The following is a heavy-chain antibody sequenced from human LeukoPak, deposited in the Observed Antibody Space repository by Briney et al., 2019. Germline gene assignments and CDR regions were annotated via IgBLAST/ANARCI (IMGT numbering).Heavy chain of an antibody. CDR3: ARGYYDFWSGYPYYFDY. D-gene: IGHD3-3*01. J-gene: IGHJ4*02. V-gene: IGHV4-4*09. CDR2: YTSGST. Sequence: YTSGSTNYNPSLKSRVNIAEEKAKKQFALKMSSVTAAHTAVYYCARGYYDFWSGYPYYFDYWGQGTLVTVSS.